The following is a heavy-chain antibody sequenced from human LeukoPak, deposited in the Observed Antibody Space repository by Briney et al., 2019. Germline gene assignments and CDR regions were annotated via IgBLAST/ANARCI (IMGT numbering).Heavy chain of an antibody. CDR2: IYPGDSDT. Sequence: GESLQISCKGSGYSFTSYWIGWVRQMPGKGLEWMGIIYPGDSDTRYSPSFQGQVTISADKPISTAYLQWSSLKASDTAMYYCARSAYCSSTSCYSYYYGMDVWGQGTTVTVSS. CDR3: ARSAYCSSTSCYSYYYGMDV. V-gene: IGHV5-51*04. CDR1: GYSFTSYW. D-gene: IGHD2-2*01. J-gene: IGHJ6*02.